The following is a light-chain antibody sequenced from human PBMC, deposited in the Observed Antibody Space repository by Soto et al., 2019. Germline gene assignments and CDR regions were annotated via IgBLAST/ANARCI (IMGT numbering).Light chain of an antibody. CDR2: AAS. V-gene: IGKV1-33*01. CDR3: QEYKNVPLT. CDR1: QDIGNS. J-gene: IGKJ4*01. Sequence: DIQMTQSPSSLSGSVGDRVTITCQASQDIGNSVNWYQQKPGKAPKLLLSAASNLETGDPLRFSGSGSGTDFAFIISSLQPEDVATYYCQEYKNVPLTFGGGTKVEIK.